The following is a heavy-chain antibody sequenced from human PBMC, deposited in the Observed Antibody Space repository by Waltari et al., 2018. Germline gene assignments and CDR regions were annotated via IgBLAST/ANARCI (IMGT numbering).Heavy chain of an antibody. J-gene: IGHJ6*02. CDR3: ARVFRSWYGYFYGLDV. CDR1: RGSVTSGNR. V-gene: IGHV4-4*02. D-gene: IGHD3-10*01. Sequence: QVQLQQSGPGLVKPSGTLSLTCAVSRGSVTSGNRCVWVRQSPGKGLEWIGESDHTGNTTYNPSLKSRVTISVDESRNQFSLKMTSMTAADSAMYFCARVFRSWYGYFYGLDVWGQGTTVIVSS. CDR2: SDHTGNT.